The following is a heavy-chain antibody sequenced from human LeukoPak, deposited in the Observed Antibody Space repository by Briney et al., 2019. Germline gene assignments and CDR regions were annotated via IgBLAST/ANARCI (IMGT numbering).Heavy chain of an antibody. V-gene: IGHV4-59*01. CDR3: ARYQPLLHGFDY. CDR2: IYYSGST. J-gene: IGHJ4*02. Sequence: SETLSLTCTVSGGSINNYYWTWIRQPPGKGLEWIGCIYYSGSTNYNPSLKSRVTMSVDTSKNQFSLKLTSLTAADTAVYYCARYQPLLHGFDYCGQGTLVTVSS. D-gene: IGHD2-2*01. CDR1: GGSINNYY.